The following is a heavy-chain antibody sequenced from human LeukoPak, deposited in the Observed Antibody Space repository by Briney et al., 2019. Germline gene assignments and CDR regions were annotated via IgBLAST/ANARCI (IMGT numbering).Heavy chain of an antibody. V-gene: IGHV3-23*01. CDR1: GFTFSSYA. Sequence: PGGSLRLSCAASGFTFSSYAMSWVRQAPGKGLEWVSGISGSGGGTYYADSVKGRFTISRDNSKNTLYLQMNSLTAEDTAVYYCARDSSGYAELDYWGQGTLVTVAS. D-gene: IGHD3-22*01. CDR3: ARDSSGYAELDY. CDR2: ISGSGGGT. J-gene: IGHJ4*02.